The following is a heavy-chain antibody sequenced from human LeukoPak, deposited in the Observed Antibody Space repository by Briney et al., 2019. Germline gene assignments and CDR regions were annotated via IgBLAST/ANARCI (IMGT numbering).Heavy chain of an antibody. CDR3: ARDTLSMAEQQLVRYFDY. Sequence: PGGSLRLSCAASGFTVSSNYMSWVRQAPGKGLEWVSVIYSCGSTYYADSVKGRFTISRDNSKNTLYLQMNSLRAEDTAVYYCARDTLSMAEQQLVRYFDYWGQGTLVTVSS. J-gene: IGHJ4*02. D-gene: IGHD6-13*01. V-gene: IGHV3-66*01. CDR2: IYSCGST. CDR1: GFTVSSNY.